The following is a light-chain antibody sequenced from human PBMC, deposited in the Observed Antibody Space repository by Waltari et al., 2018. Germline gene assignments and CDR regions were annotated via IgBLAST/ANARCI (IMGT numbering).Light chain of an antibody. CDR1: QTVLSSSNNKNY. CDR3: QQYYSLPLT. J-gene: IGKJ4*01. V-gene: IGKV4-1*01. Sequence: DIVMTQSPDSLAVSLGERATIHCKSSQTVLSSSNNKNYLTWYQQKPGHPPKLLVYWASTRESGVPDRFSGSGSGTDFTLTISSLQAEDVAVYFCQQYYSLPLTFGGGTKVEIK. CDR2: WAS.